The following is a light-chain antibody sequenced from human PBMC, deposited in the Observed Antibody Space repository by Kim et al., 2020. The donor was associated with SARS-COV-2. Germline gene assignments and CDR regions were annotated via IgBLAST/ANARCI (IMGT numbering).Light chain of an antibody. V-gene: IGKV3-20*01. CDR2: GAS. Sequence: EIVLTQSPGTLFLSPGERVTLSCRASQSVSSSYLAWYQQKPGQAPRLLIHGASNRATGIPARFSGSGSGTDFTLTISRLEPEDFAVYFCQQYGASPWTFGQGTKVDIK. CDR1: QSVSSSY. CDR3: QQYGASPWT. J-gene: IGKJ1*01.